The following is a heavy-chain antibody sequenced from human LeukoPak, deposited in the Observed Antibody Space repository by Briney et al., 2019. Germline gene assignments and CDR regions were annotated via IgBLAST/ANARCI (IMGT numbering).Heavy chain of an antibody. CDR1: GGSISSNGYY. J-gene: IGHJ4*02. CDR2: IYYSGST. Sequence: SETLSLTCTVSGGSISSNGYYWGWIRQPPGKGLEWIGYIYYSGSTNYNPSLKSRVTISVDTSKNQFSLKLSSVTAADTAVYYCARAMVATIIDYWGQGTLVTVSS. D-gene: IGHD5-12*01. CDR3: ARAMVATIIDY. V-gene: IGHV4-61*08.